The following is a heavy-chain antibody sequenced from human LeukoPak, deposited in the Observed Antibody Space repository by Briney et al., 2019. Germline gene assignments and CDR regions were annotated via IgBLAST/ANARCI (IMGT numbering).Heavy chain of an antibody. CDR3: ARGVRVSFDI. J-gene: IGHJ3*02. CDR1: GXTFNGYG. CDR2: ISGRDGST. D-gene: IGHD6-13*01. V-gene: IGHV3-23*01. Sequence: GGSLRLSWAASGXTFNGYGMHWVRQAPGKGLEWVSAISGRDGSTYYADSVKGRLTISRDNSKNTLYLQMNSLRAEDTAVYYCARGVRVSFDIWGQGTMVTVSS.